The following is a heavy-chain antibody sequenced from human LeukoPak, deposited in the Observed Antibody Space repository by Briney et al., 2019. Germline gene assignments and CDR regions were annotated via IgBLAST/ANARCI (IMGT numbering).Heavy chain of an antibody. CDR1: GFTFSSYS. J-gene: IGHJ4*02. D-gene: IGHD3-22*01. CDR2: ISSSSSTI. CDR3: ARYKKSYYDSSGYYSLIAGFDY. Sequence: PGGSLRLSCAASGFTFSSYSMNWVRQAPGKGLEWVSYISSSSSTIYYADSVKGRFTISRDNAKNSLYLQMNSLRAEDTAVYYCARYKKSYYDSSGYYSLIAGFDYWGQGTLVTVSS. V-gene: IGHV3-48*01.